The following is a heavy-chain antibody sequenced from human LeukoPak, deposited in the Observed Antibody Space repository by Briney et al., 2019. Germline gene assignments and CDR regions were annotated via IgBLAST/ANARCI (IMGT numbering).Heavy chain of an antibody. J-gene: IGHJ4*02. V-gene: IGHV1-2*02. CDR1: GYTFTGYY. D-gene: IGHD3-3*01. CDR3: ARDGSDFWSGYPNFDY. Sequence: ASVKVSCKASGYTFTGYYMHWVRQAPGQGLEWMGWINPNSGGTNYAQKSQGRVTMTRDTSISTAYMELSRLRSDDTAVYYCARDGSDFWSGYPNFDYWGQGTLVTVSS. CDR2: INPNSGGT.